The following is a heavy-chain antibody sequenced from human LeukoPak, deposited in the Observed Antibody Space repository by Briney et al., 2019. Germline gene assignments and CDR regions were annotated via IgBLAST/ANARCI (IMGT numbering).Heavy chain of an antibody. CDR2: ISSFSGTI. Sequence: GGSLRLSCVASGITFSSYSMNWVRQAPGRGLEWVSYISSFSGTINYADSVKGRFTISRDNAKNSLYLQMNSLRAEDTAVYYCARDQGGVGYWGQGTLVTVSS. CDR1: GITFSSYS. J-gene: IGHJ4*02. CDR3: ARDQGGVGY. D-gene: IGHD3-16*01. V-gene: IGHV3-48*01.